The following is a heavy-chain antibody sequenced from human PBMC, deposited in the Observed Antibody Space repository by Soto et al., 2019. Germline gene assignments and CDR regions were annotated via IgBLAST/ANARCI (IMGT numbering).Heavy chain of an antibody. V-gene: IGHV1-2*02. CDR3: ARAPPHYYDSSGYYLY. CDR2: INPNSGGT. D-gene: IGHD3-22*01. CDR1: GYTFTGYY. J-gene: IGHJ4*02. Sequence: SSVKVSCKASGYTFTGYYMHWVRQAPGQGLEWMVWINPNSGGTNYAQKFQGRVTMTRDTSISTAYMELSRLRSDDTAVYYCARAPPHYYDSSGYYLYWGQGTLVTVSS.